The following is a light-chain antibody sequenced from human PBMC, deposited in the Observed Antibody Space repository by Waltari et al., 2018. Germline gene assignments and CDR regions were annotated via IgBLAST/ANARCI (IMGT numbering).Light chain of an antibody. CDR3: QQSGSSPT. J-gene: IGKJ4*01. CDR2: AAS. V-gene: IGKV3-20*01. Sequence: EIVLTQSPGTLSLSPGERATLSCRARQRVSSSYLAWYQQNPGQAPSLLLYAASSRAPGIPDRFSGSGSGTDFTLPISRLEPADFAVYYCQQSGSSPTFGGGTKVEIK. CDR1: QRVSSSY.